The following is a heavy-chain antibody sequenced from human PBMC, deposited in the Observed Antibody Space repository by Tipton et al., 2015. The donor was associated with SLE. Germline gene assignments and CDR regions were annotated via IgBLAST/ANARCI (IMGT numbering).Heavy chain of an antibody. D-gene: IGHD6-13*01. CDR2: INHSGST. CDR3: ARRSSSWDVN. CDR1: GGSFSGYY. V-gene: IGHV4-34*01. Sequence: TLSLTCAVYGGSFSGYYWSWIRQPPGKGLEWIGEINHSGSTYYNPSLKSRVTLSVDTSKNQISLKLSSVTAADTAVYYCARRSSSWDVNWGQGTLVTVSS. J-gene: IGHJ4*02.